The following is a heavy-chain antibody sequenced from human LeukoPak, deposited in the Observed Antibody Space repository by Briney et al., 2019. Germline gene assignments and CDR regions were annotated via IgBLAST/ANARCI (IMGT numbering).Heavy chain of an antibody. CDR3: ARDRGGSYYFDY. D-gene: IGHD1-26*01. CDR2: INWNGGST. V-gene: IGHV3-20*04. J-gene: IGHJ4*02. Sequence: PGGSLRLSCAASGFAVSSNYMSWVRQAPGKGLEWVSGINWNGGSTGYADSVKGRLTISRDNAKNSLYLQMNSLRAEDTALYYCARDRGGSYYFDYWGQGTLVTVSS. CDR1: GFAVSSNY.